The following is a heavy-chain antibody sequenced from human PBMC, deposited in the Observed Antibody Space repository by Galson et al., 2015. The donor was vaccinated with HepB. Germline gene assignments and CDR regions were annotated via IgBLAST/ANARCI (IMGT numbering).Heavy chain of an antibody. V-gene: IGHV3-23*01. Sequence: SLRLSCAASGFTFSNYAMSWVRQAPGKGLEWVSAITNSGGTPYYADSVKGRFTISRDNSKNTVYLQMNSLRAEDTAVYYCARVSPLNLGIDDYWGQGTLVTVSS. CDR2: ITNSGGTP. CDR1: GFTFSNYA. D-gene: IGHD6-13*01. CDR3: ARVSPLNLGIDDY. J-gene: IGHJ4*02.